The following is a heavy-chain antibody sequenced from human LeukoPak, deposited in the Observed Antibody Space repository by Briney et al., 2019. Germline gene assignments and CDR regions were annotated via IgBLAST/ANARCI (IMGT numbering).Heavy chain of an antibody. Sequence: PGGSLRLSCAASGFTFSSYGMHWVRQAPGKGLEWVAVISYDGSNKYYADSVKGRFTISRDNSKNTLYLQMNSLRAEDTAVYYCAKDPQQLVPSYFDYWGQGTLVTVSS. CDR3: AKDPQQLVPSYFDY. V-gene: IGHV3-30*18. D-gene: IGHD6-13*01. CDR1: GFTFSSYG. J-gene: IGHJ4*02. CDR2: ISYDGSNK.